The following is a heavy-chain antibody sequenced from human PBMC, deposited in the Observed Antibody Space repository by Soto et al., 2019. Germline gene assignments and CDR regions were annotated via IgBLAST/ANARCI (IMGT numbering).Heavy chain of an antibody. J-gene: IGHJ4*02. CDR1: GFTFSAYW. CDR2: ISDDGSTA. CDR3: ARGPRVSSTGTGAH. D-gene: IGHD1-1*01. Sequence: QPVGSLRLSCSVSGFTFSAYWMHWVRQVPGKGLTWVSRISDDGSTATYADSVKGRFVISRDNAKNSLYLEMNTLRADDSGLYYCARGPRVSSTGTGAHWGRGTLVTVSS. V-gene: IGHV3-74*01.